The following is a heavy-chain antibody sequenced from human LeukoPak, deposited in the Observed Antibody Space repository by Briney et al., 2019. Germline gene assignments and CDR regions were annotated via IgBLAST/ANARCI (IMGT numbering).Heavy chain of an antibody. Sequence: PGGSLRLSCEASGFTFSSYAMSWVRQAPGKGLEWVSAISGSGGSTYYADSVKGRFTISRDNSKNTLYLQMNSLRAEDTAVYYCAKDVPPYYYDSSGHPYFDYWGQGTLVTVSS. V-gene: IGHV3-23*01. J-gene: IGHJ4*02. D-gene: IGHD3-22*01. CDR1: GFTFSSYA. CDR3: AKDVPPYYYDSSGHPYFDY. CDR2: ISGSGGST.